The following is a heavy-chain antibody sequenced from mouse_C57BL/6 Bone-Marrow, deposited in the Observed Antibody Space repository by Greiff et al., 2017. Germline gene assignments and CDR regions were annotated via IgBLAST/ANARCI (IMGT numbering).Heavy chain of an antibody. CDR2: IYPGNSDT. CDR1: GYTFTSYW. V-gene: IGHV1-5*01. J-gene: IGHJ2*01. Sequence: EVQLQQSGTVLARPGASVKMSCKTSGYTFTSYWMHWVKQRPGQGLEWIGAIYPGNSDTSYNQKFKGKAKLTAVTSASTAYMELSSLTNEDSAVYYCTIIYDGYFYFDYWGQGTTLTVSS. D-gene: IGHD2-3*01. CDR3: TIIYDGYFYFDY.